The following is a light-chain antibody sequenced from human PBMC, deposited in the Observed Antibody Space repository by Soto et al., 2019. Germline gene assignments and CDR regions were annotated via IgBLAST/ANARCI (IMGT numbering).Light chain of an antibody. CDR1: QSVSSSY. CDR3: QQYGSSPAT. CDR2: GAS. J-gene: IGKJ1*01. V-gene: IGKV3-20*01. Sequence: EIVLTQSPGTLSLSPGERATLSCRASQSVSSSYLAWYQQKPGQAPRLLIYGASSRATGIPDRFSGSGSGTEFTLNISRPEPEEFAVYYCQQYGSSPATFGQGTKVEIK.